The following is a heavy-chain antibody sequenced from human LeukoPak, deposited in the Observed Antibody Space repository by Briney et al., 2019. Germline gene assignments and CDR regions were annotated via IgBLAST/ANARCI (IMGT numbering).Heavy chain of an antibody. Sequence: SETLSLTCAVYGGSFRGYYWSWIRQPPGKGVEWIGEINQSGSTNYNPSLKSRVTISVDTSKNQFSLKLSSVTAADTAVYYCARTSRVPAARTGQNKYYFDYWGQGTLLTVSS. CDR1: GGSFRGYY. J-gene: IGHJ4*02. V-gene: IGHV4-34*01. CDR2: INQSGST. D-gene: IGHD2-2*01. CDR3: ARTSRVPAARTGQNKYYFDY.